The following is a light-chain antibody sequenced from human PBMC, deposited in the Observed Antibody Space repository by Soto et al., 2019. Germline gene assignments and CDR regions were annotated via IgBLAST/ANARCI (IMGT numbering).Light chain of an antibody. J-gene: IGLJ1*01. CDR2: DVS. CDR3: SSYTSSSTYV. V-gene: IGLV2-14*01. Sequence: QSALTQPASVSGSPGQSITFSCTGTSSDVGGYNYVSWYQQHPGKAPKLMIYDVSNRPSGVSNRFSGSKSGNTASLTISGLQAEDEADYYCSSYTSSSTYVFGTGTKVHRP. CDR1: SSDVGGYNY.